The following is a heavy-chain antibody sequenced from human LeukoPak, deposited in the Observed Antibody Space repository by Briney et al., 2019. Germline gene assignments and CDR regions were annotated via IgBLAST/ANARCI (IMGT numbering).Heavy chain of an antibody. Sequence: GGSLRLSCAASGFTFSSYSMSWVRQAPGKGLEWVSAISGSGGSTYYADSVKGRFTISRDNSKNTLYLQMNSLRAEDTAVYYCARGHTAVTRHFDFWGQGTLVTVSS. D-gene: IGHD4-17*01. J-gene: IGHJ4*02. CDR2: ISGSGGST. V-gene: IGHV3-23*01. CDR3: ARGHTAVTRHFDF. CDR1: GFTFSSYS.